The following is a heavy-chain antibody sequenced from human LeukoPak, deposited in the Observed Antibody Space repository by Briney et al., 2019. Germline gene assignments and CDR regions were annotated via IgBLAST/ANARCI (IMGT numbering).Heavy chain of an antibody. CDR3: AKDIYGAVYGSSFDY. CDR1: GFTFDDYA. CDR2: ISWNSGSI. V-gene: IGHV3-9*03. J-gene: IGHJ4*02. Sequence: PGGSLRLSCAASGFTFDDYAMHWIRQAPGKGLEWVSGISWNSGSIGYADSVKGRFTISRDNAKNSLYLQMNSLRAEDMALYYCAKDIYGAVYGSSFDYWGQGTLVTVSS. D-gene: IGHD5/OR15-5a*01.